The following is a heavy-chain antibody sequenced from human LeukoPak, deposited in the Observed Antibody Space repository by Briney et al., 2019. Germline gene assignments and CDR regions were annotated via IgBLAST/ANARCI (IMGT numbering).Heavy chain of an antibody. CDR1: GYSFTSYW. CDR3: ATSGYNSPYYLDY. J-gene: IGHJ4*02. Sequence: GESLKISCKGSGYSFTSYWIGWVRQMPGKGLEWMGIVFPVDSDTRYSPSFQGQVTISADKSISTAYLQWSSLKASDTAMYYCATSGYNSPYYLDYWGQGTLVTVSS. D-gene: IGHD5-12*01. V-gene: IGHV5-51*01. CDR2: VFPVDSDT.